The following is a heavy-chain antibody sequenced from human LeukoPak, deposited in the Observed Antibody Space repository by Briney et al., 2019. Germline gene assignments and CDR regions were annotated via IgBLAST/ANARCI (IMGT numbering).Heavy chain of an antibody. D-gene: IGHD4-17*01. CDR3: ARPATEIYGSDAFDI. V-gene: IGHV3-30*03. CDR2: ISYDGSNK. Sequence: QAGGSLRLSCAASGFTFSSYGMHWVRQAPGKGLEWVAVISYDGSNKYYADSVKGRFTISRDNSKNSLYLQMNSLRAEDTAVYYCARPATEIYGSDAFDIWGQGTMVTVSS. CDR1: GFTFSSYG. J-gene: IGHJ3*02.